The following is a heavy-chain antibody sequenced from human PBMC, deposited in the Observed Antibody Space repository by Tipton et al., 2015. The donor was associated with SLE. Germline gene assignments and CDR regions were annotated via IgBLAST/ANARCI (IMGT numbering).Heavy chain of an antibody. CDR1: GGSISSGSYY. J-gene: IGHJ4*02. D-gene: IGHD2-8*02. CDR2: IYYSENT. V-gene: IGHV4-31*03. CDR3: ARHGTGALDY. Sequence: TLSLTCTVSGGSISSGSYYWSWIRQPPGKGLEWIGYIYYSENTYYNPSLKSRVTISVHTSKNQFSLKLSSVTAADTAVYYCARHGTGALDYWGQGTLVTVSS.